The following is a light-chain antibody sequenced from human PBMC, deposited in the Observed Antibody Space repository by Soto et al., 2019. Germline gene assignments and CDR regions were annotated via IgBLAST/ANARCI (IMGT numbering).Light chain of an antibody. Sequence: EIVLTQSPGTLSLSPGERATLSCRASQSATSGNLAWYQQKPGQAPRLLIYAASSRATNIPDRFSGSGSGTDFTLTISRQEPEDFAVYYCQLYGSSPPYTFGRGTKLEIK. CDR1: QSATSGN. V-gene: IGKV3-20*01. CDR3: QLYGSSPPYT. J-gene: IGKJ2*01. CDR2: AAS.